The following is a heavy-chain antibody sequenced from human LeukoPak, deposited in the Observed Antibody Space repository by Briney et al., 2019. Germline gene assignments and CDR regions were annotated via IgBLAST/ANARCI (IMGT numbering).Heavy chain of an antibody. Sequence: GESLRISCKGSGYSFTIYWISWVRPMPGKGLEWMGRIYPSGSYTNYSPSCQGHVTISADKSISTAYPQWTSLKAPDTVMYYCATHASAERGYYYYDGMDVWGQGTPVTVSS. CDR1: GYSFTIYW. D-gene: IGHD2-2*01. V-gene: IGHV5-10-1*01. J-gene: IGHJ6*02. CDR3: ATHASAERGYYYYDGMDV. CDR2: IYPSGSYT.